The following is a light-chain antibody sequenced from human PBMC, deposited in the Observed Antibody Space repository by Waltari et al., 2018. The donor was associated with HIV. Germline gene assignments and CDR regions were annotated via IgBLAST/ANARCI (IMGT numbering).Light chain of an antibody. CDR2: INN. J-gene: IGLJ3*02. V-gene: IGLV1-44*01. CDR3: AIWDDSLNGWV. Sequence: QSVLTQPPSASGAPGQRVTISCSVSRSFIGRYSLNWYQQLPGAAPKLLIYINNQRPSGVPDRFSGSKSGTSASLAISGLQSDDEADYYCAIWDDSLNGWVFGGGTKLTVL. CDR1: RSFIGRYS.